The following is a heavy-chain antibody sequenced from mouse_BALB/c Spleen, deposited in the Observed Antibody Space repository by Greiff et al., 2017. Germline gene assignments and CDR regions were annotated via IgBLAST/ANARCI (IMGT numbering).Heavy chain of an antibody. CDR1: GYTFTSYW. V-gene: IGHV1-4*01. CDR3: ARSTGYDRAWFAY. D-gene: IGHD2-2*01. J-gene: IGHJ3*01. Sequence: VQLQQSGAELARPGASVKLSCKASGYTFTSYWMHWVKQRPGQGLEWIGYINPSSGYTNYNQKFKDKATLTADKSSSTAYMQLSSLTSEDSAVYYCARSTGYDRAWFAYWGQGTLVTVSA. CDR2: INPSSGYT.